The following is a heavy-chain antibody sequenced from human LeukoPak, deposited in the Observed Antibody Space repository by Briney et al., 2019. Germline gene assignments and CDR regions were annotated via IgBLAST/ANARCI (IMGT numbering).Heavy chain of an antibody. Sequence: GGSLRLSCAASGFTFSSSWMSWVRQAPGKGLERVANIKPDGSTKYYVDSEEGRFTISRDNAKNSLYLQMNSLRAEDTAVYYCARDRSFGTLDFWGQGTLVTVSS. CDR3: ARDRSFGTLDF. J-gene: IGHJ4*02. D-gene: IGHD5-18*01. CDR1: GFTFSSSW. V-gene: IGHV3-7*01. CDR2: IKPDGSTK.